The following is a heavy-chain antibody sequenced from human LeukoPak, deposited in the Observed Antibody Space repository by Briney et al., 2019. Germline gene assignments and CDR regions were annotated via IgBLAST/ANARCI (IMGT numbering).Heavy chain of an antibody. CDR3: ARAIDSGTTPNFDY. V-gene: IGHV1-2*02. D-gene: IGHD4-11*01. CDR1: GYTFTGDY. Sequence: ASVKVSCKASGYTFTGDYMHWVRHGPGQGLEWMGWIKPNRGGTNNAQKFQGRVTMTRDTSISTAYMELSRLRSHDTAVYYCARAIDSGTTPNFDYWGPGTLVTVSS. CDR2: IKPNRGGT. J-gene: IGHJ4*02.